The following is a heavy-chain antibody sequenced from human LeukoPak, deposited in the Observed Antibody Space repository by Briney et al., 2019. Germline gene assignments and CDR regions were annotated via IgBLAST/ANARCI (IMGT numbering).Heavy chain of an antibody. Sequence: PGGSLRLSCAASGFTFDDYAMHWVRQAPGKGLEWVSRISGDGGSTDYADSVKGRFTISRDNTKNSLYLQMNSLRTEHPALYYRAKDMWDAHVYCYIYVSGKGTTVT. CDR1: GFTFDDYA. D-gene: IGHD1-26*01. CDR3: AKDMWDAHVYCYIYV. V-gene: IGHV3-43*02. J-gene: IGHJ6*03. CDR2: ISGDGGST.